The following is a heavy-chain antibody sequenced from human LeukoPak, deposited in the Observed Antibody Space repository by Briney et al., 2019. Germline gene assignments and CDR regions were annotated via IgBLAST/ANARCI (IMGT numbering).Heavy chain of an antibody. V-gene: IGHV1-18*01. Sequence: ASVKVSCKASGYTFTSYGISWVRQAPGQGLEWMGWVSAYNGNTNYAQKLRGRVTMTTDTSTSTAYMELRSLRSDDTAVYYCARVEVTGAPPDYWGQGTLVTVPS. D-gene: IGHD1-26*01. CDR3: ARVEVTGAPPDY. CDR1: GYTFTSYG. CDR2: VSAYNGNT. J-gene: IGHJ4*02.